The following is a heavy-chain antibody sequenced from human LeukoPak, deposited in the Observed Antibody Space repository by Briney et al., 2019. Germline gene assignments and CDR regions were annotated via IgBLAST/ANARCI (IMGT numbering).Heavy chain of an antibody. D-gene: IGHD4-17*01. V-gene: IGHV4-39*02. Sequence: SETLSLTCTVSGGSISSYYWSWIRQPPGKGLEWIGSIYYSGRTNYNPSLSSRLTISVDTSKNHFSLRLRSVTAADTAVYYCARLPTGFPNWFDPWGPGALVTVSA. CDR2: IYYSGRT. J-gene: IGHJ5*02. CDR1: GGSISSYY. CDR3: ARLPTGFPNWFDP.